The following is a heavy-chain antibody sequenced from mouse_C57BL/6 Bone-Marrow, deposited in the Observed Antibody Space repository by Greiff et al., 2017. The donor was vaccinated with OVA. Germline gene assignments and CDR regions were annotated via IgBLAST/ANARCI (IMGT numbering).Heavy chain of an antibody. J-gene: IGHJ2*01. CDR3: ARPNWDGYFDY. CDR1: GYTFTSYW. V-gene: IGHV1-64*01. Sequence: QVQLQQPGAELVKPGASVKLSCKASGYTFTSYWMHWVKQRPGQGLEWIGMIHPNSGSTNYNEKFKSKATLTVDKSSSTAYMQLSSLTSEDSAVYYCARPNWDGYFDYWGQGTTLTVSS. D-gene: IGHD4-1*01. CDR2: IHPNSGST.